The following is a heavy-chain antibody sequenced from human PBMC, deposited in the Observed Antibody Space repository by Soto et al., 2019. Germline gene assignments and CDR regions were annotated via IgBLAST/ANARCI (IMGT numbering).Heavy chain of an antibody. CDR1: GFTVGSNC. Sequence: GSLRLSCAASGFTVGSNCMSWVRQAPGKGLEWVSVIYSEGTPYYADSVKGRFTISRENSNNTLYLHMNNLRAEDTAVYYCARSTYYDILTGSYYYYAMDVWGQGTTVTVSS. D-gene: IGHD3-9*01. J-gene: IGHJ6*02. V-gene: IGHV3-53*01. CDR3: ARSTYYDILTGSYYYYAMDV. CDR2: IYSEGTP.